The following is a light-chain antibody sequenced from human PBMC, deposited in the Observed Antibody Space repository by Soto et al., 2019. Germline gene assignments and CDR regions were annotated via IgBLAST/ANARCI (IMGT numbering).Light chain of an antibody. CDR1: QGINNL. CDR2: AAS. Sequence: DIQMTQSPPSLSASVGDRVTITCRASQGINNLLAWFQQKPGKGPKSLIYAASRLHSGVPSKFSGSGSGTDFPLTISSLQPEDFATYYCQQYASYPLTFGGGTTVEIK. V-gene: IGKV1-16*02. J-gene: IGKJ4*01. CDR3: QQYASYPLT.